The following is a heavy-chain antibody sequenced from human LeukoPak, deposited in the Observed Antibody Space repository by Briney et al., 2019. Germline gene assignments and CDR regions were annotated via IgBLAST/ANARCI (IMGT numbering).Heavy chain of an antibody. CDR1: GGSISSSSY. CDR3: AREAAMASGPFDY. CDR2: IYYSGST. V-gene: IGHV4-39*07. J-gene: IGHJ4*02. Sequence: PSETLSLTCTVSGGSISSSSYWGWSRQPPGKGLEWIGSIYYSGSTYDNPSLKSRVTISVDTSKNQFSLKLSSVTAADTAVYYCAREAAMASGPFDYWGQGTLVTVSS. D-gene: IGHD5-18*01.